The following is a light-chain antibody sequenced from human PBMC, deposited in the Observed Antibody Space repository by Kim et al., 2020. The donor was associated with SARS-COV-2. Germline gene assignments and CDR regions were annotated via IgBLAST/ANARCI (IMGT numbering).Light chain of an antibody. Sequence: SYELTQPPSVSVAPGKTARITCGGNNTGSKSVHWYQQKPGQAPVLVIYYDSDRPSGIPERFSGSNSGNTATLTISRVQPGDEADHFCQVWDSSSDHCVFG. CDR2: YDS. V-gene: IGLV3-21*04. CDR1: NTGSKS. CDR3: QVWDSSSDHCV. J-gene: IGLJ3*02.